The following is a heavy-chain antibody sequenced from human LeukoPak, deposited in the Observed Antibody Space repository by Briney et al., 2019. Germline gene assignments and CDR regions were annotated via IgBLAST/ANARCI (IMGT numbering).Heavy chain of an antibody. J-gene: IGHJ4*02. V-gene: IGHV4-34*01. Sequence: PSETLSLTCAVYGGSFSGYYWSWIRQPPGKGLEWIGEINHSGSTNYNPSLKSRVTISVDTSKNQFSLKLSSVTAADTAVYYCARGRCRYFDWLLSHLFDYWGQGTLVTVSS. D-gene: IGHD3-9*01. CDR2: INHSGST. CDR1: GGSFSGYY. CDR3: ARGRCRYFDWLLSHLFDY.